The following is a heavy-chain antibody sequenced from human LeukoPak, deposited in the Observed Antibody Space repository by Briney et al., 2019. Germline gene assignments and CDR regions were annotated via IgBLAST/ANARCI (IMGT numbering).Heavy chain of an antibody. D-gene: IGHD2-2*01. CDR1: RFSDSSNY. Sequence: PGGSLRLSCAASRFSDSSNYMSCVRQAPGKGLEWISIIYSGGSIYYADSVKGRFIISRDNSKNTLFLQMNSLRAEDTAVYYCARVFWPDIVVVPATREAFDIWGQGTMVTVSS. CDR3: ARVFWPDIVVVPATREAFDI. V-gene: IGHV3-66*01. CDR2: IYSGGSI. J-gene: IGHJ3*02.